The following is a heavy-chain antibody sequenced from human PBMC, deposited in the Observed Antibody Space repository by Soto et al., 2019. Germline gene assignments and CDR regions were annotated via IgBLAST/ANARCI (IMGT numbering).Heavy chain of an antibody. Sequence: ASVKVSCKASGYTFTSFHISWVRQAPGQGLEWMGWISAYNGNTNYAQNLQGRVTMTTDTSTSTAYMELRSLRSDDTAVYYCARVIAAAADFDYWGQGTLVTSPQ. J-gene: IGHJ4*02. CDR1: GYTFTSFH. D-gene: IGHD6-13*01. CDR3: ARVIAAAADFDY. CDR2: ISAYNGNT. V-gene: IGHV1-18*01.